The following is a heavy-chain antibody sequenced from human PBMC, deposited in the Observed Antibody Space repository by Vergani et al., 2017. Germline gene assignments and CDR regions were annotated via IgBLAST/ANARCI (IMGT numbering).Heavy chain of an antibody. V-gene: IGHV4-39*07. Sequence: QLQLQESGPGLVKPSETLSLTCTVSGGSISSSSYYWGWIRQPPGKGLEWIGSIYYSGSTYYNPSLKRRVTISVDTSKNQFSLKLSSVTAADTAVYYCARGPDYDFWSGYLNWFDPWGQGTLVTVSS. CDR1: GGSISSSSYY. CDR3: ARGPDYDFWSGYLNWFDP. CDR2: IYYSGST. D-gene: IGHD3-3*01. J-gene: IGHJ5*02.